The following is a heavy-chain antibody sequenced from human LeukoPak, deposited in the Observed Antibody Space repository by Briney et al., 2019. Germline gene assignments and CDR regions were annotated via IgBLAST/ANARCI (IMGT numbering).Heavy chain of an antibody. J-gene: IGHJ4*02. V-gene: IGHV4-34*01. CDR3: ARRKGYSYGSREYYFDY. Sequence: SETLSLTCAVYGGSFSGYYWSWIRQPPGKGLEWIGEINHSGSTNYNPSLKSRVTISVDTSTNQFSLKLSSVTAADTAVYYCARRKGYSYGSREYYFDYWGQGTLVTVSS. D-gene: IGHD5-18*01. CDR2: INHSGST. CDR1: GGSFSGYY.